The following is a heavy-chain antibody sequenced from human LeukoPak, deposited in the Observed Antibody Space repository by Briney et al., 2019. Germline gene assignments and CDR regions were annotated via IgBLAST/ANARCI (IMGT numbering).Heavy chain of an antibody. Sequence: GGSPGLSCAGSGFTFSRYEMHRVRQAPGKGLGGMTLISNEGSNKYYADSVKGRFTISRDNSKNTLSLQMNSLRVEDTAIYYCATLFVATAPPDYWGQGTLVTVSS. CDR3: ATLFVATAPPDY. CDR1: GFTFSRYE. J-gene: IGHJ4*02. CDR2: ISNEGSNK. V-gene: IGHV3-30-3*01. D-gene: IGHD5-18*01.